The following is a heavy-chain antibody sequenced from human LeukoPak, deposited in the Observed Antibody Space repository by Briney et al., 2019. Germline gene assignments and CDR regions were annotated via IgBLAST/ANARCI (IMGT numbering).Heavy chain of an antibody. CDR1: GGSISSYH. CDR2: IYNGGST. D-gene: IGHD6-13*01. CDR3: GRHFHGSGYVVDL. J-gene: IGHJ4*02. V-gene: IGHV4-59*08. Sequence: PSETLSLTCTVSGGSISSYHWGWIRRPPGKGLEWIGNIYNGGSTNYNPSLESRVTISVDTTKNQFSLQLTPVTAAGTAVYFCGRHFHGSGYVVDLWGQGTLVSVSS.